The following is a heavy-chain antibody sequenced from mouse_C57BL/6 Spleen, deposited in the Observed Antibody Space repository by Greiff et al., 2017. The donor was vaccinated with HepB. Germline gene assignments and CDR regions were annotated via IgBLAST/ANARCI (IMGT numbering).Heavy chain of an antibody. CDR3: ARPCYDYDWFAY. CDR2: IDPSDSYT. V-gene: IGHV1-59*01. J-gene: IGHJ3*01. Sequence: QVQLQQPGAELVRPGTSVKLSCKASGYTFTSYWMHWVKQRPGQGLEWIGVIDPSDSYTNYNQKFKGKATLTVDTSSSTAYMQLSSLTSEDSAVYYCARPCYDYDWFAYWGQGTLVTVSA. D-gene: IGHD2-4*01. CDR1: GYTFTSYW.